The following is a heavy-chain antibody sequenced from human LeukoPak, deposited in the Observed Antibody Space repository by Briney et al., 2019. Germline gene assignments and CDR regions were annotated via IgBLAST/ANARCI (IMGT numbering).Heavy chain of an antibody. J-gene: IGHJ6*02. CDR2: INAGNGNT. V-gene: IGHV1-3*01. CDR1: GYTFTSYA. Sequence: ASVKVSCKASGYTFTSYAMHWVRQAPGQRLEWMGWINAGNGNTKYSQKFQGRVTITRDTSASTAYMELSSLRSGDTAVYYCARTPYGGSYYYYYGMDVWGQGTTVTVSS. CDR3: ARTPYGGSYYYYYGMDV. D-gene: IGHD4-23*01.